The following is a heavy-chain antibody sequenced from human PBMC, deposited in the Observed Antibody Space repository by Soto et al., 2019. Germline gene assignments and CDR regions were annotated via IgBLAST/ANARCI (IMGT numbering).Heavy chain of an antibody. CDR2: INHSGST. V-gene: IGHV4-34*01. CDR3: ARDKHIVVVPAAIRGMDV. D-gene: IGHD2-2*02. CDR1: GGSFSVYY. J-gene: IGHJ6*04. Sequence: SETLSLTCAVYGGSFSVYYWSWIRQPPGKGLEWIGEINHSGSTNYNPSLKSRVTISVDTSKNQFSLKLSSVTAEDTAVYYCARDKHIVVVPAAIRGMDVWRKGTTVTVSS.